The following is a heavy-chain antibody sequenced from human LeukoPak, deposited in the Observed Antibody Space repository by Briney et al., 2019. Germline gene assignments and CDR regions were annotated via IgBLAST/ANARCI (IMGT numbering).Heavy chain of an antibody. J-gene: IGHJ5*02. CDR1: GYTFTRYY. D-gene: IGHD2-2*01. CDR3: ARWVDCSSTSCSFIGFDP. CDR2: IYPSGGST. V-gene: IGHV1-46*01. Sequence: ASVKVSCKASGYTFTRYYMHWVRQAPGQGLEWMGVIYPSGGSTSYAQKFQGRVTMARDTSTSTVYMELSSLRSEDTAVYYCARWVDCSSTSCSFIGFDPWGQGTLVTVSS.